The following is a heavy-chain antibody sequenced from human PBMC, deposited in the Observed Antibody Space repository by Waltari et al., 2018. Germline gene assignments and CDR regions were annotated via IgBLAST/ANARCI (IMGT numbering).Heavy chain of an antibody. Sequence: QVQLVQSGAEVKKPGSSVKVSCKASGGTFSSYAISWVRQAPGQGLEWMGGIIPIFGTANYAQKFQGRVTMTRDTSISTAYMELSRLRSDDTAVYYCARGSKKAVEGDAFDIWGQGTMVTVSS. CDR1: GGTFSSYA. D-gene: IGHD2-2*01. CDR2: IIPIFGTA. V-gene: IGHV1-69*05. J-gene: IGHJ3*02. CDR3: ARGSKKAVEGDAFDI.